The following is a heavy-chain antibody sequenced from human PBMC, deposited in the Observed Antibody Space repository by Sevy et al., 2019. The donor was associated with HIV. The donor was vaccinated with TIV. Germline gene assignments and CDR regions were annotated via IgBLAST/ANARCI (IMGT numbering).Heavy chain of an antibody. CDR2: IYTSGST. J-gene: IGHJ5*02. Sequence: SETLSLTCTVSGGSISSYYWSWIRQPAGKGLEWIGRIYTSGSTNYNPSLKSRVTMSVDTSKNQFSLKLSSVTAADTAVYYCARVNGYDFWGGYTKEAQNWFDPWGQGTLVTVSS. V-gene: IGHV4-4*07. CDR3: ARVNGYDFWGGYTKEAQNWFDP. CDR1: GGSISSYY. D-gene: IGHD3-3*01.